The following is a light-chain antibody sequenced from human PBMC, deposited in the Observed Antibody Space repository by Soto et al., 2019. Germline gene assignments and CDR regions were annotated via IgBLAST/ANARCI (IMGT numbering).Light chain of an antibody. V-gene: IGKV1-5*03. CDR1: QTISSW. Sequence: LPMTESPSSLTGSVRGRVTCTCRASQTISSWLAWYQQKPGKAPKLLIYKASTLKTGVPSRFSGSGSGTEFTLTISSLQPDDFATYYCQHYNSYPEAFGQGTKVDIK. J-gene: IGKJ1*01. CDR3: QHYNSYPEA. CDR2: KAS.